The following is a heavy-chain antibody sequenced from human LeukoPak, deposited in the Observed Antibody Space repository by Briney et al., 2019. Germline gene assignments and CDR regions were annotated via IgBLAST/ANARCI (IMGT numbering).Heavy chain of an antibody. CDR3: ARASYSRTDAFDI. Sequence: SETLSLTCTVSGGSVSSHYWSWIRQSPGKGLEWIGFIYHSGTTSYNPSLKSRVAMSIDTSKNQFSLKLSSVTAADTAVYYCARASYSRTDAFDIWGQGTMVTVSS. CDR2: IYHSGTT. V-gene: IGHV4-59*02. D-gene: IGHD1-26*01. J-gene: IGHJ3*02. CDR1: GGSVSSHY.